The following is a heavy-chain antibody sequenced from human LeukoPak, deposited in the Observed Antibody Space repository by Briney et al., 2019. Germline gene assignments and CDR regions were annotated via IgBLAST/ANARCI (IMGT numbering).Heavy chain of an antibody. Sequence: ASVKVSCKASGYTFTAYYMHWVRQAPGQGLEWMGWINPNSGGTNYAQKFQGRVTMTRGTSISTAYMELSGLRSDDTAVYYCARGPAWAIDYWGQGTLVTVSS. V-gene: IGHV1-2*02. D-gene: IGHD2-15*01. CDR2: INPNSGGT. CDR1: GYTFTAYY. CDR3: ARGPAWAIDY. J-gene: IGHJ4*02.